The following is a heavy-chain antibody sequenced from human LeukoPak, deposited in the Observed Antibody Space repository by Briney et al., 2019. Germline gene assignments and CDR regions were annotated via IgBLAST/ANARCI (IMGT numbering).Heavy chain of an antibody. J-gene: IGHJ5*02. Sequence: SETLSLTCTVSGGSISSGDYYWSWIRQPPGKGLEWIGYIYYSGSTYYNPSLKSRVTISVDTSKNQFSLKLSSVTAADTAVYYCARTEQEGPNWFDPWGQGTLVTVSS. D-gene: IGHD1-1*01. CDR2: IYYSGST. CDR3: ARTEQEGPNWFDP. V-gene: IGHV4-30-4*01. CDR1: GGSISSGDYY.